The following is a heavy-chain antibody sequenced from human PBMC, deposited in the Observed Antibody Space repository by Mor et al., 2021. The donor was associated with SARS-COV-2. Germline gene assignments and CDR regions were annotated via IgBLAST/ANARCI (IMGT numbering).Heavy chain of an antibody. J-gene: IGHJ4*02. CDR2: ISAYNGNT. D-gene: IGHD5-18*01. V-gene: IGHV1-18*01. Sequence: WVRQAPGQGLDWMGWISAYNGNTNYAQKIQGRVTMTTDTSTSTAYMELRSLRSDDSAVYYCARDFADTTGAVDYWGQGTLVTVSS. CDR3: ARDFADTTGAVDY.